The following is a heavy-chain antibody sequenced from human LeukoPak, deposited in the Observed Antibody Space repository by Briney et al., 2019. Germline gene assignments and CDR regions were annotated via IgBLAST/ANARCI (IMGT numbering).Heavy chain of an antibody. J-gene: IGHJ4*02. Sequence: SETLSLTCIVSGGSISGYYWSWIRQPPGKGLEWIGDIYYIGSTNYNPSLKSRVTISVDTSKNQFSLKLSSVTAADTAVYYCAREGGFYRPFDYSGPGTLVIVSS. CDR2: IYYIGST. D-gene: IGHD2/OR15-2a*01. CDR3: AREGGFYRPFDY. CDR1: GGSISGYY. V-gene: IGHV4-59*01.